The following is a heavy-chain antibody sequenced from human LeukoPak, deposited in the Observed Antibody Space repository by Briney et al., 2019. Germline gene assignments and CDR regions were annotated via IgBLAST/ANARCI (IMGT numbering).Heavy chain of an antibody. CDR2: ISPGDSTA. CDR3: ARRRDLYSGSYYPFDY. Sequence: GESLKISCKGSGYSFTSYWIGWVRQMPGKGLKWMWIISPGDSTARYSPSFQGQVTISADKSISTAYLQWSSLKASDTAMYYCARRRDLYSGSYYPFDYWGQGTLVTVSS. V-gene: IGHV5-51*01. CDR1: GYSFTSYW. J-gene: IGHJ4*02. D-gene: IGHD1-26*01.